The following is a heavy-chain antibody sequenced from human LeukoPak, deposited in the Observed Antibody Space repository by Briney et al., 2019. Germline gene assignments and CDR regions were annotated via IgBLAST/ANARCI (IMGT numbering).Heavy chain of an antibody. Sequence: GGSLRLSCAASGFTFSSYAMHWVRQAPGKGLEWVAVISYDGSNKYYADSVKGRFTISRDNSKNTLYLQMNSLRAEDTAVYYCARDGDGSSWVYYYFDYWGRGTLVTVSS. J-gene: IGHJ4*02. V-gene: IGHV3-30*04. D-gene: IGHD6-13*01. CDR1: GFTFSSYA. CDR2: ISYDGSNK. CDR3: ARDGDGSSWVYYYFDY.